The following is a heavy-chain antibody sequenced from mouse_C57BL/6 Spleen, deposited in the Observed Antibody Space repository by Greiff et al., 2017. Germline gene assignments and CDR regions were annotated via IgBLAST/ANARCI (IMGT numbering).Heavy chain of an antibody. V-gene: IGHV1-52*01. CDR1: GYTFTSYW. J-gene: IGHJ1*03. CDR2: IDPSDSET. CDR3: ARGGSRDWYFDV. Sequence: QVQLQQPGADLVRPGSSVKLSCKASGYTFTSYWMHWVKQRPIQGLEWIGNIDPSDSETHYNQKFKDKATLTVDKSSSTAYMQLSSLTSEDSAVYYCARGGSRDWYFDVWGTGTTVTVSS.